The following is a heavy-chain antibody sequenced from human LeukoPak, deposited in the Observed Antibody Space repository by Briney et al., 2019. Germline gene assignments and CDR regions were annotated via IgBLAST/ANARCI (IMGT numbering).Heavy chain of an antibody. CDR2: IYYSGST. V-gene: IGHV4-59*01. CDR3: ASPKPYYYDNSGYYYFDY. D-gene: IGHD3-22*01. Sequence: SETLSLTCTVSGGSISSYYWSWIRQPPGKGLEWIGYIYYSGSTNYNPSLKSRVTISVDTSKKQFSLKLSSVTAADTAVYYCASPKPYYYDNSGYYYFDYWGQGTLVTVSS. CDR1: GGSISSYY. J-gene: IGHJ4*02.